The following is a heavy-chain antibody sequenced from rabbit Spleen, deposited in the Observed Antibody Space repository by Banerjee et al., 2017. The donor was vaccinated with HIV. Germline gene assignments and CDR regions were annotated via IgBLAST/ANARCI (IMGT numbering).Heavy chain of an antibody. Sequence: QSLEESGGDLVKPGASLTLTCTASGIDFSSTYYMCWVRQAPGKGLEWIACIVTSSDASYYASWAKGRFTISKTSSTTVTLQMTSLTAADTATYFCVREVAAKFSLWGPGTLVTVS. CDR1: GIDFSSTYY. CDR2: IVTSSDAS. D-gene: IGHD4-1*01. J-gene: IGHJ4*01. CDR3: VREVAAKFSL. V-gene: IGHV1S40*01.